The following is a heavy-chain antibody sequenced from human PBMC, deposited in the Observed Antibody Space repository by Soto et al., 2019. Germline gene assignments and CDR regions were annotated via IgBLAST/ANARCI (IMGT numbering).Heavy chain of an antibody. D-gene: IGHD2-15*01. CDR2: ISAYNGNT. V-gene: IGHV1-18*01. Sequence: ASVKVSCKASGYTFTSYGISWVRQAPGQGLEWMGWISAYNGNTNYAQKLQGRVTMTTDTSTSTAYMELRSLRSDDTAVYYCARTGYCSGGSCYSYYYYYMDVWGKGTTVTVSS. J-gene: IGHJ6*03. CDR3: ARTGYCSGGSCYSYYYYYMDV. CDR1: GYTFTSYG.